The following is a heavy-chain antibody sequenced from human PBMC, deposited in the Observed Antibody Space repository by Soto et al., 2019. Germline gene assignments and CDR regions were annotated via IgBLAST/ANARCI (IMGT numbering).Heavy chain of an antibody. J-gene: IGHJ4*02. CDR3: AGVPHYYDSSGYYLDY. D-gene: IGHD3-22*01. V-gene: IGHV4-31*03. Sequence: SETLSLTCIVSGGSISSGGYYWSWIRQHPGKGLEWIGYIYYSGRTYYNPSLKSRVTISVDTSKNQFSLKLSSVTAADTAVYYCAGVPHYYDSSGYYLDYWGQGTLVTVSS. CDR1: GGSISSGGYY. CDR2: IYYSGRT.